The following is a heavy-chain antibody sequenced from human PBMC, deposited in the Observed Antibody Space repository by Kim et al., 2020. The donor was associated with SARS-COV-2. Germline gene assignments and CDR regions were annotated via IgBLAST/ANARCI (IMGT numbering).Heavy chain of an antibody. CDR1: GFTFSSYG. CDR3: ARDYDILTGYYFDY. CDR2: IWYDGSNK. D-gene: IGHD3-9*01. V-gene: IGHV3-33*01. Sequence: GGSLRLSCAASGFTFSSYGMHWVRQAPGKGLEWVAVIWYDGSNKYYADSVKGRFTISRDNSKNTLYLQMNSLRAEDTAVYYWARDYDILTGYYFDYWGQGTLVTVSS. J-gene: IGHJ4*02.